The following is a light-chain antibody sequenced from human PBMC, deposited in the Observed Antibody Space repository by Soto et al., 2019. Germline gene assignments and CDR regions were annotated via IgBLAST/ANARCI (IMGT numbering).Light chain of an antibody. CDR1: QSVSSY. Sequence: EIVMTQSPATLPVSPGERATLSCRASQSVSSYLAWYQQKPGQAPRLLIYDASNRATGIPARFSGSGFGTDFTLTISSLEPEDAAVYYCQQRSNWPPITFGQGTRLEIK. J-gene: IGKJ5*01. V-gene: IGKV3-11*01. CDR3: QQRSNWPPIT. CDR2: DAS.